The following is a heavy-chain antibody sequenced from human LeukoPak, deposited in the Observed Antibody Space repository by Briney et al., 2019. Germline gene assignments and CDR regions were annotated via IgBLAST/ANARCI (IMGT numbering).Heavy chain of an antibody. CDR2: IYTSGST. D-gene: IGHD2-15*01. V-gene: IGHV4-61*02. J-gene: IGHJ5*02. CDR3: ARGRYCSGGSCEQDDNWFDP. Sequence: PSETLSLTCTVSGDSISSGNYYWSWIRQPAGKGLEWIGRIYTSGSTNYNPSLKSRVTISVDTSKNQFSLRLNSVTATDTAMYYCARGRYCSGGSCEQDDNWFDPWGQGTLVTVAS. CDR1: GDSISSGNYY.